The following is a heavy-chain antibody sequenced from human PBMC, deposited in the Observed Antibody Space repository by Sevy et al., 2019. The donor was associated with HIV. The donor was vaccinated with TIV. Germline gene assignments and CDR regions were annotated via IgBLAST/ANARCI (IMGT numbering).Heavy chain of an antibody. Sequence: GGSLRLSCAASGFTFSNYWMYWVRQAPGKGLVWVSRINSDGSGIGYADSVKGGFTISRDNAKNTLYLEMNSLRAEDTAIYSCARVIKATHPDYWGQGILVTVSS. CDR2: INSDGSGI. D-gene: IGHD3-22*01. CDR1: GFTFSNYW. CDR3: ARVIKATHPDY. J-gene: IGHJ4*02. V-gene: IGHV3-74*01.